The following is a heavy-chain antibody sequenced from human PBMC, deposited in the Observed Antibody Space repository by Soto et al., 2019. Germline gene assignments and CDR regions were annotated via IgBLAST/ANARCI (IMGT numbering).Heavy chain of an antibody. D-gene: IGHD3-16*01. V-gene: IGHV3-48*01. CDR2: ISSSSSTI. Sequence: EVQLVESGGGLVQPGGSLRLSCAASGFTFRSYSMNWVRQAPGKGLEWVSYISSSSSTIYYANSVKGRFTISRDNAKKSLYLQMNSLRAEETAVNYCARDRATGGYIWGSYSAYYFDYWGQGTLVTVSS. CDR3: ARDRATGGYIWGSYSAYYFDY. CDR1: GFTFRSYS. J-gene: IGHJ4*02.